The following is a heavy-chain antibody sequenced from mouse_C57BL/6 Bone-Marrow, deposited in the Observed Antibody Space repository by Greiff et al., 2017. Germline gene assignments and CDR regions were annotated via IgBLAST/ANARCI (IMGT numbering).Heavy chain of an antibody. J-gene: IGHJ4*01. V-gene: IGHV5-2*01. CDR1: EYEFPSHD. CDR2: IKSDGGST. Sequence: EVMLVESGGGLVQPGESLKISCESNEYEFPSHDMSWVRKTPEKRLELVAAIKSDGGSTYYPDTMARRFIISRDNTKKTLYLQMSSLRAEATALYYCASAGDYWGQGTSVTVSS. CDR3: ASAGDY.